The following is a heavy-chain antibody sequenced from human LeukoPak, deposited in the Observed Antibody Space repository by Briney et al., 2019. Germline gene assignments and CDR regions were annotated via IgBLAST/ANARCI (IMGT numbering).Heavy chain of an antibody. V-gene: IGHV1-8*01. Sequence: ASVKVSCKASGYTFTSFDINWVRQAAGQGPEWMGWMNPGSGNTGYAQRFRGRVTMTRDTSISTAYLELSSLTSEDTAVYYCASHTYYLSSGSFGHWGQGTLVTVSS. CDR1: GYTFTSFD. CDR3: ASHTYYLSSGSFGH. J-gene: IGHJ4*02. CDR2: MNPGSGNT. D-gene: IGHD3-10*01.